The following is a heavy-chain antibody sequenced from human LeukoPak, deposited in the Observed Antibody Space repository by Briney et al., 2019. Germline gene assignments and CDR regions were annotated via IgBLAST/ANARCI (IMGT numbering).Heavy chain of an antibody. CDR2: LSYDGSNK. J-gene: IGHJ4*02. CDR3: AKGGNYVDY. Sequence: GGSLRLSCAASGFTFSSYGMHWVRQAPGKGLEWVAVLSYDGSNKYYADSVKGRFTISRDNSKNTLYLQMNSLRAEDTAVYYCAKGGNYVDYWGQGTLVTVSS. CDR1: GFTFSSYG. V-gene: IGHV3-30*18.